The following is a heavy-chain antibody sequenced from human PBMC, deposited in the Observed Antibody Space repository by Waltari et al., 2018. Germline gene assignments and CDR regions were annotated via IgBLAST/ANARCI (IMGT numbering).Heavy chain of an antibody. CDR1: GFTFSSYA. J-gene: IGHJ5*02. CDR2: ISGSGGST. Sequence: EVQLLESGGGLVQPGGSLRLSCAASGFTFSSYAMSWVRQAPGKGLEWVSAISGSGGSTYYADSGKGRLTISRDNSKNTLYLQMNSLRAEDTAVYYCAKDGWERKLMGWFDPWGQGTLVTVSS. V-gene: IGHV3-23*01. CDR3: AKDGWERKLMGWFDP. D-gene: IGHD1-26*01.